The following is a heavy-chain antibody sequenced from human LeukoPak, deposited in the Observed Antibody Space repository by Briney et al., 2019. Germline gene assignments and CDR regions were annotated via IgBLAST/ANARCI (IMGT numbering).Heavy chain of an antibody. Sequence: SQTLSLTCAISGDRVSSNSAAWNWIRQSPSRGLEWLGRTYYRSKWYNDYAVSVKSRITINPDTSKNQFSLQLNSVTPEDTAVYYCAREVLWFGELSLYNWFDPWGQGTLVTVSS. CDR1: GDRVSSNSAA. V-gene: IGHV6-1*01. D-gene: IGHD3-10*01. CDR2: TYYRSKWYN. CDR3: AREVLWFGELSLYNWFDP. J-gene: IGHJ5*02.